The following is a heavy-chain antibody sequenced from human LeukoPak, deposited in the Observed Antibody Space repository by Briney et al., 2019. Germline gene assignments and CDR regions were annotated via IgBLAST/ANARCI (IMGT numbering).Heavy chain of an antibody. CDR2: ISYSGST. D-gene: IGHD6-6*01. J-gene: IGHJ4*02. CDR1: GGSITVYY. CDR3: ARGGSRSYTSSTLDY. Sequence: KPSETLSLTCSVSGGSITVYYWNWIRQSPGMGLEWIGSISYSGSTNYNPSLKSRVTISIDTSKNRFSLKVSSVIAADTAMYYCARGGSRSYTSSTLDYWGQGTLVTVSS. V-gene: IGHV4-59*12.